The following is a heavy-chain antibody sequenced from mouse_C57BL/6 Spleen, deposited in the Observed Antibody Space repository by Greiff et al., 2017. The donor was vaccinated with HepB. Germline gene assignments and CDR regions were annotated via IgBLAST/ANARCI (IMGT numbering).Heavy chain of an antibody. J-gene: IGHJ1*03. V-gene: IGHV1-54*01. D-gene: IGHD2-3*01. CDR1: GYAFTNYL. CDR3: AGDADGYYGYFDV. Sequence: QVQLQQSGAELVRPGTSVKVSCKASGYAFTNYLIEWVKQRPGQGLEWIGVINPGSGGTNYNEKFKGKATLTADKSSSTAYMQLSSLTSEDSAVYFCAGDADGYYGYFDVWGTGTTVTVSS. CDR2: INPGSGGT.